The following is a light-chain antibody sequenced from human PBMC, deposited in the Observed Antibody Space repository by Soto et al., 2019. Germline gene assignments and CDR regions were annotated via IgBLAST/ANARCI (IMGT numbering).Light chain of an antibody. J-gene: IGLJ2*01. V-gene: IGLV2-14*01. CDR2: DVG. CDR1: SSDVGGYNY. CDR3: SSYTSSSSYVV. Sequence: QSALTQPASVSGSPGQSITISCTGTSSDVGGYNYVSWYQQHPGKAPKLMIYDVGNRPSGVSNRVSGSKSGNTAPLTISGLQAEDEADYYCSSYTSSSSYVVFGGGTKLTVL.